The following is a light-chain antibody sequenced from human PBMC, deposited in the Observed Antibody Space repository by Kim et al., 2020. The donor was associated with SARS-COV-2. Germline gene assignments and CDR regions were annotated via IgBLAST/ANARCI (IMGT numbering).Light chain of an antibody. J-gene: IGKJ2*01. CDR3: QQYGSSPRYT. V-gene: IGKV3-20*01. Sequence: SPGERATLSCRASQSVSSSYLAWYQQKPGQAPRLLIYGASSRATGIPDRFSGSGSGTDFTLTISRLEPEDFAVYYCQQYGSSPRYTFGQGPSWRS. CDR1: QSVSSSY. CDR2: GAS.